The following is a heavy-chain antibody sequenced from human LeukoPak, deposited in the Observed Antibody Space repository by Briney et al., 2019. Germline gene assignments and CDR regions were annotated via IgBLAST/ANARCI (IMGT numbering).Heavy chain of an antibody. D-gene: IGHD4-17*01. CDR3: ARSREGDYGVPFDY. CDR1: GGSISSGDYY. CDR2: IYYSGST. Sequence: SETLSLTCTVSGGSISSGDYYWSWIRQPPGKGLEWIGYIYYSGSTYYNPSLKSRVTTSVDTSKNQFSLKLSSVTAADTAVYYCARSREGDYGVPFDYWGQGTLVTVSS. V-gene: IGHV4-30-4*01. J-gene: IGHJ4*02.